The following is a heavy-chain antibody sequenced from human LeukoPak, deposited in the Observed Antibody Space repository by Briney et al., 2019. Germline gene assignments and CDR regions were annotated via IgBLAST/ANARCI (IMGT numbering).Heavy chain of an antibody. CDR2: IIPIFGTA. D-gene: IGHD3-9*01. CDR3: ARVRYDILTGAFDI. CDR1: GGTFSSYA. Sequence: ASVTVSCKASGGTFSSYAISWVRQAPGQGLEWMGGIIPIFGTANYAQKFQGRVTITADESTSTAYMEPSSLRSEDTAVYYCARVRYDILTGAFDIWGQGTMVTVSS. V-gene: IGHV1-69*13. J-gene: IGHJ3*02.